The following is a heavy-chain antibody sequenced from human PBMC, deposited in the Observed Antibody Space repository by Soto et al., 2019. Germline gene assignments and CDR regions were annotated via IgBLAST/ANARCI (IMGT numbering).Heavy chain of an antibody. J-gene: IGHJ3*02. V-gene: IGHV4-39*01. CDR2: IYHRGST. CDR1: GGSISSSSSY. CDR3: ARGRVFERYYYDSTGAFDI. D-gene: IGHD3-22*01. Sequence: SETLSLTCTVSGGSISSSSSYWGWIRQPPGKGLEWVARIYHRGSTYYNPSLRSRVTMSVDTSKNQFSLKLSSVTAADTAVYYCARGRVFERYYYDSTGAFDIWGQGAMVTVSS.